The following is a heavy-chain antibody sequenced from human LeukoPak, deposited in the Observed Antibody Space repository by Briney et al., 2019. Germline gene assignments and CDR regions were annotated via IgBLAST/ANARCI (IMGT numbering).Heavy chain of an antibody. J-gene: IGHJ6*03. Sequence: SETLSLTCAVYGGSFSGYYWSWIRQPPGKGLEWIGEINHSGSTNYNPSLKSRVTISVDTSKNQFSLKLSSVTAADTAVYYCARIHGSGSYYNFGDYYYMDVWGKGTTVTVSS. D-gene: IGHD3-10*01. V-gene: IGHV4-34*01. CDR3: ARIHGSGSYYNFGDYYYMDV. CDR1: GGSFSGYY. CDR2: INHSGST.